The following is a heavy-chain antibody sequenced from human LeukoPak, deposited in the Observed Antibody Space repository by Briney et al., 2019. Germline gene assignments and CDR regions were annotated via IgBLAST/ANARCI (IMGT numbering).Heavy chain of an antibody. J-gene: IGHJ5*02. CDR1: GFTFSSYN. D-gene: IGHD3-10*01. V-gene: IGHV3-48*01. CDR3: AKDAVLLWFGELFPKPYNWFDP. Sequence: PGGSLRLSCAASGFTFSSYNMNWVRQAPGKGLEWVSYISGSSNTMYYADSVKGRFTISRDNSKNTLYLQMNSLRAEDTVVYYCAKDAVLLWFGELFPKPYNWFDPWGQGTLVTVSS. CDR2: ISGSSNTM.